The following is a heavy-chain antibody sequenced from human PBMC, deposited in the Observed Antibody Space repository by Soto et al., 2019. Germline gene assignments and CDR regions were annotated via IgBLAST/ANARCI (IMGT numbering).Heavy chain of an antibody. Sequence: EVQLVESGGGLVKPRGSLRLSCAASGFTFSNAWMNWVRQAPGKGLEWVGRIKSKTDGGTTDYAAPVKGRFTISRDDSKNTLYLQMNSLKTEDTAVYYCTTGGDSSGYYYRAGYWGQGTLVTVSS. CDR3: TTGGDSSGYYYRAGY. CDR2: IKSKTDGGTT. V-gene: IGHV3-15*07. D-gene: IGHD3-22*01. J-gene: IGHJ4*02. CDR1: GFTFSNAW.